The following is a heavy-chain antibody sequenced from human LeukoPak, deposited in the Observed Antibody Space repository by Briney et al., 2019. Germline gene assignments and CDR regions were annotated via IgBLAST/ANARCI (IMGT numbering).Heavy chain of an antibody. CDR3: AELGITMIGGV. V-gene: IGHV3-30*02. CDR2: GRYDGSNK. J-gene: IGHJ6*04. CDR1: GFTFSTYD. Sequence: PGGSLRLSCATSGFTFSTYDMHWVRQAPGKGLERVAFGRYDGSNKNYADSVQGRFTISRDNSKNTLYLHMTSLRAEDTAVYYCAELGITMIGGVWGKGTTVTISS. D-gene: IGHD3-10*02.